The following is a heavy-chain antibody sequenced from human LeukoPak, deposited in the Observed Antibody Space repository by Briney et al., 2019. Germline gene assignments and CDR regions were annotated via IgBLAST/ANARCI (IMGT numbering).Heavy chain of an antibody. CDR2: ISYDGSNK. D-gene: IGHD5-12*01. CDR1: GFTFSSYG. CDR3: AKDWDDIARIANSGYTYFDY. J-gene: IGHJ4*02. Sequence: GRSLRLSCAASGFTFSSYGMHWVRQAPGKGLEWVAVISYDGSNKYYADSVKGRFTISRDNSKNTLYLQMNSLRVEDTAVYDCAKDWDDIARIANSGYTYFDYWGQGTLVTVSS. V-gene: IGHV3-30*18.